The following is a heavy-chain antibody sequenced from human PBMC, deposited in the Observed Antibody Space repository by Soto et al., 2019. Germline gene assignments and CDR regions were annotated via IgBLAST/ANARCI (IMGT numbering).Heavy chain of an antibody. D-gene: IGHD1-26*01. Sequence: GGSLRLSCAASGFTLSRYTMHWVRQAPGKGLEWVAANSCSGGTSDYADSVKGRFTISRDNSKSTLYLQMNSLRAEDTAVYYCAKDPVVGTRRAFDIWGQGTMVTVSS. V-gene: IGHV3-23*01. J-gene: IGHJ3*02. CDR2: NSCSGGTS. CDR3: AKDPVVGTRRAFDI. CDR1: GFTLSRYT.